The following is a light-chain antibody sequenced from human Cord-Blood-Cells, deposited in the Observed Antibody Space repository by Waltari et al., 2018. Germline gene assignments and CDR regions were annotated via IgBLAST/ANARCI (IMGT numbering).Light chain of an antibody. CDR3: QQSYSTPFT. CDR1: PSISSS. V-gene: IGKV1-39*01. CDR2: AAS. J-gene: IGKJ3*01. Sequence: DIQMTQSPSSLSASVGDRVTITCRASPSISSSLNWYQQKPGKAPNLLIYAASSLQSGVPSRFSGSGSGTDFTLTISSLQPEDFATYYCQQSYSTPFTFGPGTKVDI.